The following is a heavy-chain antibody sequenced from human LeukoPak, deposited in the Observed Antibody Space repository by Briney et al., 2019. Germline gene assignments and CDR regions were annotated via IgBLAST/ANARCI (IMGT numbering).Heavy chain of an antibody. J-gene: IGHJ4*02. CDR3: ARGHEY. CDR2: INHSGSA. V-gene: IGHV4-34*01. Sequence: SETLSLTCAVYGESFSGYSCSWIRQPPGKGLEWIGEINHSGSANYNPSLKSRVAISVDTSKNQFSLKLKSVTAADTAVYYCARGHEYWGQGTLVTVSS. CDR1: GESFSGYS.